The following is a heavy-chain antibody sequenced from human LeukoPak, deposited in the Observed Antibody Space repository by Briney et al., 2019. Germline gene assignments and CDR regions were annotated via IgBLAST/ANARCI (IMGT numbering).Heavy chain of an antibody. V-gene: IGHV3-30*04. J-gene: IGHJ4*02. CDR3: ANTVVRIY. Sequence: GGSLRLSCAASGFTFSSYNMHWVRQAPGKGLEWVAVISYDGSNKYYADSVKGRFTISRDNSKNTLYLEMNSLRAEDTGVYYCANTVVRIYWGQGTLVTVSS. CDR1: GFTFSSYN. CDR2: ISYDGSNK. D-gene: IGHD3-10*01.